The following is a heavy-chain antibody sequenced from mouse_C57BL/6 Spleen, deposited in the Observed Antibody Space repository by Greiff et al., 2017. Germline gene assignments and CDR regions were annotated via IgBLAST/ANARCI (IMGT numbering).Heavy chain of an antibody. CDR3: ARRFTTVEATPTAMGC. Sequence: EVQRVESGGGLVKPGGSLKLSCAASGFTFSDYGMHWVRQAPEKGLEWVAYISSGSSTIYYADTVQGRFTISRDNAKNTLFRQMTSLRSEDTAMYYCARRFTTVEATPTAMGCCGQETPVTVSS. V-gene: IGHV5-17*01. CDR2: ISSGSSTI. CDR1: GFTFSDYG. D-gene: IGHD1-1*01. J-gene: IGHJ4*01.